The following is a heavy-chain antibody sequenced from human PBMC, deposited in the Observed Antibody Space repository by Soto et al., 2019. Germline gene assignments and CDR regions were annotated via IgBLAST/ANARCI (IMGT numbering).Heavy chain of an antibody. V-gene: IGHV4-34*01. CDR3: ARGHRGVVAAPYYYYMDV. CDR2: INHSGST. Sequence: SETLSLTCAVYGGSFSGYYWSWIRQPPGKGLEWIGEINHSGSTNYNPSLKSRVTISVDTSKNQFSLKLSSVTAADTAVYYCARGHRGVVAAPYYYYMDVWGKGTTVTVSS. CDR1: GGSFSGYY. D-gene: IGHD2-15*01. J-gene: IGHJ6*03.